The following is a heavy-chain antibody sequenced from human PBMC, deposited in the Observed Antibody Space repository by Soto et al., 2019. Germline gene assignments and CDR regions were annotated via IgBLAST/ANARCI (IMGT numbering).Heavy chain of an antibody. CDR1: GGPISGYY. CDR2: IYTSGST. CDR3: GGRVGRLGVFDP. D-gene: IGHD3-16*01. J-gene: IGHJ2*01. Sequence: QVQLQESGPGLVKPSETLSLTCTAAGGPISGYYWSRIRQPAGKGLEWIGRIYTSGSTNYKPSLKSRVPLTEDTAKNQVSLKRSSVTGPERAVYYGGGRVGRLGVFDPSGRGTLVTVSS. V-gene: IGHV4-4*07.